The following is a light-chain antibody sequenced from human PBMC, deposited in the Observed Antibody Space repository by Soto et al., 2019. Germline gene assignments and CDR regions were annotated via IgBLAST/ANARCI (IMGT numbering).Light chain of an antibody. CDR3: QQYDSYSPYT. J-gene: IGKJ2*01. V-gene: IGKV1-5*03. Sequence: DIPMTQFPPTLSASIGDRVTITCRASQTISSSLAWYQQKPGKAPKLLIYKASTLETGVPSRFSGSGSGTEFPLTISSLQPDDFATYYCQQYDSYSPYTFGQGTRLEIK. CDR1: QTISSS. CDR2: KAS.